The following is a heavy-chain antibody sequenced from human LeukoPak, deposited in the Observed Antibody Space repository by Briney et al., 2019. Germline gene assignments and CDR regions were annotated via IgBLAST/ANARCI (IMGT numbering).Heavy chain of an antibody. CDR3: AKDLGHDDVWGEGNLYDY. V-gene: IGHV3-30*18. J-gene: IGHJ4*02. Sequence: GGSLRLSCAASGFTFSSYGMHWVRQAPGKGLEWVAVISYDGSNKYYADSVKGRFTISRDNSKNTLYLQMNSLRAEDTALYYCAKDLGHDDVWGEGNLYDYWGQGTLVTVSS. D-gene: IGHD3-16*01. CDR1: GFTFSSYG. CDR2: ISYDGSNK.